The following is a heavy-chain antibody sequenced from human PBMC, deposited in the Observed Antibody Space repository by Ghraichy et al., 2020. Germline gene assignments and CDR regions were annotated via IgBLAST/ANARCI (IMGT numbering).Heavy chain of an antibody. CDR2: IYYSGST. V-gene: IGHV4-59*08. CDR3: ARHYVVGRGYFDWLSDYYFDY. Sequence: SETLSLTCTVSGGSISSYYWSWIRQPPGKGLEWIGYIYYSGSTNYNPSLKSRVTISVDTSKNQFSLKLSSVTAADTAVYYCARHYVVGRGYFDWLSDYYFDYWGQGTLVTVSS. J-gene: IGHJ4*02. CDR1: GGSISSYY. D-gene: IGHD3-9*01.